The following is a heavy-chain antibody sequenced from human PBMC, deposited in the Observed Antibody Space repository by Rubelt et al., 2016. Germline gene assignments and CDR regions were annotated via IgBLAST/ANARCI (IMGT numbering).Heavy chain of an antibody. CDR2: TKQDGSES. Sequence: EVQLVESGGGVVQPGRSLRLSCAASGFTFNRYWMSWVRQAPGKGLEWVGNTKQDGSESYYVDSVKGRFTISRDNAKNSLYLQMNSLRAEDTAVYYCAREGYCSGGSCYYFDYWGQGTLVTVSS. CDR1: GFTFNRYW. CDR3: AREGYCSGGSCYYFDY. V-gene: IGHV3-7*01. D-gene: IGHD2-15*01. J-gene: IGHJ4*02.